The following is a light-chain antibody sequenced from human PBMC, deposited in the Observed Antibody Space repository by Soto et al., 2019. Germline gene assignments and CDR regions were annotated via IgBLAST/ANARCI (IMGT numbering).Light chain of an antibody. CDR1: QGVSRK. Sequence: DIVMTQSPATLSVAPGERVTFSCRASQGVSRKLAWYQHKPGQAPRLLISGASTGATGIPARFSGSGSGTDFTLTISRLEPEDFAVYYCQQRSNWPPGTFGQGTKVDIK. V-gene: IGKV3-11*01. J-gene: IGKJ1*01. CDR3: QQRSNWPPGT. CDR2: GAS.